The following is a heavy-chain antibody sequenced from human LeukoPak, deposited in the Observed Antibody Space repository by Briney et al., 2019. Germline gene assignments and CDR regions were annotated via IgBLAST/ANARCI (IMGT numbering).Heavy chain of an antibody. J-gene: IGHJ4*02. CDR3: AKVLDRPPRYYFDY. Sequence: GGSLRLSCAASGFTFSSYAMSWVRQAPGKGLEWVSAISGSGGSTYYADSVKGRFTISRDNSKNTLYLQMYSLRAEDTAVYYCAKVLDRPPRYYFDYWGQGTLVTVSS. V-gene: IGHV3-23*01. CDR1: GFTFSSYA. D-gene: IGHD3-22*01. CDR2: ISGSGGST.